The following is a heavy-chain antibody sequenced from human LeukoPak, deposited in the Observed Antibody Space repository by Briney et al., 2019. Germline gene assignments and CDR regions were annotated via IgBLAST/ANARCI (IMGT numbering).Heavy chain of an antibody. CDR3: AKGRCSSTTCPFDY. V-gene: IGHV3-23*01. J-gene: IGHJ4*02. Sequence: GGSLRLSCAASGFTFSSYAMSWVRQAPGRGLGWVSVISASGGSTYYADCVKGRFPISSDNYKKTLYLQMNSLRAEDTAVYYCAKGRCSSTTCPFDYWGQGTLVTVSS. D-gene: IGHD2-2*01. CDR2: ISASGGST. CDR1: GFTFSSYA.